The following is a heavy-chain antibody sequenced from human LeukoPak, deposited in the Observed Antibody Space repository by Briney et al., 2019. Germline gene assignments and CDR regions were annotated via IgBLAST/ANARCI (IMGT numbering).Heavy chain of an antibody. V-gene: IGHV1-69*02. CDR3: ARWDDSTAYDY. CDR2: IIPILGIA. Sequence: SVKVSCKASVDTFSSYTISCVRQAPGQGREWRGRIIPILGIANYTQKFQGGVTITADKSTSTAYMELSSLRSEDTAVDYWARWDDSTAYDYWGQGTLVTVSS. CDR1: VDTFSSYT. D-gene: IGHD3-22*01. J-gene: IGHJ4*02.